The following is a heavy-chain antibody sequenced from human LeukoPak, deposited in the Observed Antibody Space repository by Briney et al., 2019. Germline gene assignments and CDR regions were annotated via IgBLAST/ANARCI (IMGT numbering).Heavy chain of an antibody. D-gene: IGHD6-19*01. CDR3: ALLAVASDFDY. CDR2: IGYSGRTI. V-gene: IGHV3-48*03. CDR1: GFTFGSYE. Sequence: PGGSLRLSCAASGFTFGSYEMNWVRQAPGKGLEWVANIGYSGRTIYYADSVKGRFTISRDNAKNSLYLQMNSLRVEDTAVYYCALLAVASDFDYWGQGALVTVSS. J-gene: IGHJ4*02.